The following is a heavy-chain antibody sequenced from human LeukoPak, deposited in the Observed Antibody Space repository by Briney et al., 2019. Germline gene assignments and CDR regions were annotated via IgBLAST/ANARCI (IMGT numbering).Heavy chain of an antibody. CDR3: ARVQGGGYRTADY. Sequence: GGSLRLSCAASGFIFSNYALAWVRQAPGKGLEWVSGISRIGGSTHYADSVKGRFTISRDNSKNTLFLQMNSLRGEDTAMYYCARVQGGGYRTADYWGQGTLVTVSS. D-gene: IGHD6-19*01. CDR1: GFIFSNYA. J-gene: IGHJ4*02. V-gene: IGHV3-23*01. CDR2: ISRIGGST.